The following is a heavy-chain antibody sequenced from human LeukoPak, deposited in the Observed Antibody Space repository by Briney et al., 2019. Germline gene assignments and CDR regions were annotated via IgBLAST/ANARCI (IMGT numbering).Heavy chain of an antibody. Sequence: VSVKVSCKASGYTFTDYYMHWVRQAPGQGFEWMGWISSNDGDTNYAQKFQGRVTMTRDTSISTAHMEVSRLRSDDTAVYYCARANFLYCSSSTCLFDYWGQGTLVTVSS. J-gene: IGHJ4*02. CDR1: GYTFTDYY. D-gene: IGHD2-2*01. V-gene: IGHV1-2*02. CDR2: ISSNDGDT. CDR3: ARANFLYCSSSTCLFDY.